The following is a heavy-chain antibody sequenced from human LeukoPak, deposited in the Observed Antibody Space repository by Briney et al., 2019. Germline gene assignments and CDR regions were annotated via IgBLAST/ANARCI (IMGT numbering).Heavy chain of an antibody. Sequence: ASVTVSCKASGYTFTGYYMHWVRQAPGQGLEWMGIINPSGGSTSYAQKFQGRVTMTRDTSTSTVYMELSSLRSEDTAVYYCARMYSSSYYYYYGMDVWGQGTTVTVSS. CDR2: INPSGGST. CDR3: ARMYSSSYYYYYGMDV. CDR1: GYTFTGYY. V-gene: IGHV1-46*01. D-gene: IGHD6-6*01. J-gene: IGHJ6*02.